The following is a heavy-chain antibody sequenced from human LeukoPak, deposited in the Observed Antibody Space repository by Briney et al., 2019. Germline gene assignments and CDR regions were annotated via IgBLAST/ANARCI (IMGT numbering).Heavy chain of an antibody. V-gene: IGHV3-9*01. CDR1: GFTFSSYG. CDR3: AKDSGSYSPDY. J-gene: IGHJ4*02. Sequence: GGSLRLSCAASGFTFSSYGMHWVRQAPGKGLEWVSGISWNSGSIGYADSVKGRFTISRDNSKNTLYLQMNSLRAEDTAVYYCAKDSGSYSPDYWGLGTLVTVSS. CDR2: ISWNSGSI. D-gene: IGHD1-26*01.